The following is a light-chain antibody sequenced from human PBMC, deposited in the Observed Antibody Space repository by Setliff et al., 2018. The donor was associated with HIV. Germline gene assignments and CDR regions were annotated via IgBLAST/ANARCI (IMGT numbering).Light chain of an antibody. Sequence: QSALAQPASVSGSPGQSITFSCTGTSSDVGNYNLVSWYQHHPGKAPKLMLYEVTKRPSGISDRFSGSKSGDTASLTISGLQAEDEADYYCCSYAGSRTFYGFGTGTKVTVL. CDR2: EVT. V-gene: IGLV2-23*02. J-gene: IGLJ1*01. CDR1: SSDVGNYNL. CDR3: CSYAGSRTFYG.